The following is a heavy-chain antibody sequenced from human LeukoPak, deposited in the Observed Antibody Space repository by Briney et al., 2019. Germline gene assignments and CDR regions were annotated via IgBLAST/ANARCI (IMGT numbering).Heavy chain of an antibody. CDR1: GGSISSSSYY. V-gene: IGHV4-39*01. CDR3: ARQRVIVVAEFDY. J-gene: IGHJ4*02. Sequence: NPSETLSLTCTVSGGSISSSSYYWGWIRQPPGKGLEWIGSIYYSGSTYYNPSLKSRVTISVDTSKNQFSLKLSSVTAADTAVYYCARQRVIVVAEFDYWGQGTLVTVSS. CDR2: IYYSGST. D-gene: IGHD3-22*01.